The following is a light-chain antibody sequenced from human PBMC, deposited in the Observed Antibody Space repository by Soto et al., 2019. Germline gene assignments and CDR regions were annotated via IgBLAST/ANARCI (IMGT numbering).Light chain of an antibody. Sequence: IVRPQSPATLSVAPGERATLSCRASQSVNYNLAWYQQKPGQAPRLLIYSASTRATGTPARFSGSGSGTEFTLTISRLQSEDFAVYYCQQYNNWLPLTFGGGTKVDIK. J-gene: IGKJ4*01. CDR1: QSVNYN. V-gene: IGKV3D-15*01. CDR3: QQYNNWLPLT. CDR2: SAS.